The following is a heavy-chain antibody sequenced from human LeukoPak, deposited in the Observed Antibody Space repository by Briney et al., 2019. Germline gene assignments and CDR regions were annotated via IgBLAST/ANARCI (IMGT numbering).Heavy chain of an antibody. V-gene: IGHV1-69*13. D-gene: IGHD4-17*01. J-gene: IGHJ4*02. CDR1: GGTFSRYA. Sequence: ASVKVSCKASGGTFSRYAIRWGRQAPGLWLELMGGIIPIFGTANYAQKFQGRVTITADESTSTAYMELSSLRSEDTAAYYCASLHMTTVTKVDYWGQGTLVTVSS. CDR3: ASLHMTTVTKVDY. CDR2: IIPIFGTA.